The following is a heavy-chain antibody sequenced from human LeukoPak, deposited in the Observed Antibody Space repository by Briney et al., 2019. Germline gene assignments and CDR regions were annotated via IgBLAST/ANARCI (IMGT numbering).Heavy chain of an antibody. J-gene: IGHJ4*02. CDR1: GFTFSSYA. Sequence: AGGSLRLSCAASGFTFSSYAMHWVRQAPGRGLEWVAFIRYDGSNKYYADSVKGRFTISRDNSKNTLYLQMNSLRAEDTAVYYCANNPAGALGYWGQGTLVTVSS. V-gene: IGHV3-30*02. CDR2: IRYDGSNK. D-gene: IGHD7-27*01. CDR3: ANNPAGALGY.